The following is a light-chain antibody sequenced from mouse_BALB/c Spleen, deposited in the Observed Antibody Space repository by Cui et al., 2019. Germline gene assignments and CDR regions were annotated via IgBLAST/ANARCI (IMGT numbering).Light chain of an antibody. V-gene: IGKV4-80*01. J-gene: IGKJ1*01. CDR1: SSVSY. CDR3: HQWSSYPWT. CDR2: STS. Sequence: QIVLTQSPASKSASLGEEIPLTCSGSSSVSYMHWYQQKSGTSPKLLIYSTSNLASGVPSRFSGSGSGTFYSLTISSVEAEDAADYYCHQWSSYPWTFGGGTKLEIK.